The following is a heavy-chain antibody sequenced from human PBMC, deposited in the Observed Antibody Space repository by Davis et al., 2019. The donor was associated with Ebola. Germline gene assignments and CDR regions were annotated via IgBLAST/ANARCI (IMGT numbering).Heavy chain of an antibody. J-gene: IGHJ5*02. D-gene: IGHD1-26*01. CDR3: TAGGWGGTWFDP. CDR2: VSSNGGST. CDR1: GFTFNNYA. V-gene: IGHV3-23*01. Sequence: PGGSLRLSCAPSGFTFNNYAMNWARQAPGKGLEWVSAVSSNGGSTYYADSVKGRFTISRDTSTVYLQMNSLRAEDTAVYYCTAGGWGGTWFDPWGQGTLVTVSS.